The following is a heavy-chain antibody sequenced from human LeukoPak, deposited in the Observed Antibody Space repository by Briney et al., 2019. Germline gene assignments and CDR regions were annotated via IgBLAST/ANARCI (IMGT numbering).Heavy chain of an antibody. Sequence: SSVKVSCKASGYTFTGYYMHWVRQAPGQGLEGMGWINPNNGVTNYAQNFQGRVTMTRDTSISTLYMDLSRLRSDDTAVYFCARGGVYTDSWGQGTLVTVSS. CDR3: ARGGVYTDS. V-gene: IGHV1-2*02. D-gene: IGHD5/OR15-5a*01. CDR1: GYTFTGYY. CDR2: INPNNGVT. J-gene: IGHJ4*02.